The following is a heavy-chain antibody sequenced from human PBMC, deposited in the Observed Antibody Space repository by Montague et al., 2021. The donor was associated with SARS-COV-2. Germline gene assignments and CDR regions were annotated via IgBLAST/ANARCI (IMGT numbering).Heavy chain of an antibody. D-gene: IGHD6-19*01. CDR3: ARGSGWIGNAFDI. J-gene: IGHJ3*02. Sequence: SETPSLTCTVSGGSISSYYWSWIRQPPGKGLEWIGYIYYSGSTNYNPSLKSRVTISVDTSENQFSLKLSSVTAADTAVYYCARGSGWIGNAFDIWGQGTMVTVSS. CDR1: GGSISSYY. V-gene: IGHV4-59*01. CDR2: IYYSGST.